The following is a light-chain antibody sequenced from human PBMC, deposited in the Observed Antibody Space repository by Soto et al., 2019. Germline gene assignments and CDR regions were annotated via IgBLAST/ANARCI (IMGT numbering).Light chain of an antibody. J-gene: IGKJ1*01. CDR1: QSISTY. V-gene: IGKV1-39*01. Sequence: DIQMTQSPSSLSASIGDRVTVTCRASQSISTYLNWYQQKPGKAPNLLIYAASILQSGVPPRFSGSGSGTDFTLTISRLQPEDFETYYCQQSYFTPRTFGQVTKVEIK. CDR2: AAS. CDR3: QQSYFTPRT.